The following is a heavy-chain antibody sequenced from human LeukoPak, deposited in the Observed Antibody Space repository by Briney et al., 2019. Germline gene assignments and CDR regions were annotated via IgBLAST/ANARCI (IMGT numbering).Heavy chain of an antibody. CDR1: GGFINSYY. D-gene: IGHD3-9*01. CDR2: VYTSGIT. Sequence: SETLSLTCTVSGGFINSYYWSWVRQPAGKGLEWIGRVYTSGITNYNPSLKSRITMSVDTSKIQFSLKLTSVTAADTAVYYSARHIGFDRGYYYYMDVWGKETTVTVSS. CDR3: ARHIGFDRGYYYYMDV. V-gene: IGHV4-4*07. J-gene: IGHJ6*03.